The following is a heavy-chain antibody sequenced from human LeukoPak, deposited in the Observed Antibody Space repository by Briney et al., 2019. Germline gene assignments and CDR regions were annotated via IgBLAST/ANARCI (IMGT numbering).Heavy chain of an antibody. D-gene: IGHD5-18*01. CDR2: IYHSGNT. J-gene: IGHJ6*02. V-gene: IGHV4-4*02. CDR1: GAAMSSSW. CDR3: ARARMQLWSPHYYYGMDV. Sequence: PSGTLSLTCAVFGAAMSSSWWTGGRQPPGKGLGWSGEIYHSGNTNYNPSLKSRVTISVDKSKNQFSLRLTSVTAADTAVYYCARARMQLWSPHYYYGMDVWGQGTTVTVSS.